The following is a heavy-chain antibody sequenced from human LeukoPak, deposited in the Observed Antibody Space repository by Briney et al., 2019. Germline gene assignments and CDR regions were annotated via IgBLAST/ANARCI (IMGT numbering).Heavy chain of an antibody. Sequence: GGSLRLSCTASGFTLSSYEMSWIRQAPGKGLEWVSSIDYSGGSTYYAGSVKGRITISRDNSRNTLYLQMNSLRAEDTALYYCAKGTLGSCSGATCYEFDNWGQGTLVTVSS. V-gene: IGHV3-23*01. CDR1: GFTLSSYE. J-gene: IGHJ4*02. D-gene: IGHD2-2*01. CDR2: IDYSGGST. CDR3: AKGTLGSCSGATCYEFDN.